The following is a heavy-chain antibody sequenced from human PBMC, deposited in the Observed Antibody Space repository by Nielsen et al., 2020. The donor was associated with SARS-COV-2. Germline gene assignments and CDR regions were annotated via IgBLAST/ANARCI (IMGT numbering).Heavy chain of an antibody. J-gene: IGHJ6*02. CDR1: GGSFSGYY. CDR3: ARHGRGYSYGRAYYYYYGMDV. CDR2: INHSGST. D-gene: IGHD5-18*01. Sequence: SETLSLTCAVYGGSFSGYYWSWIRQPPGKGLEWIGEINHSGSTNYNPSLKSRVTISVDTSKNQFSLKLSSVTAADTAVYYCARHGRGYSYGRAYYYYYGMDVWGQGTTVTVSS. V-gene: IGHV4-34*01.